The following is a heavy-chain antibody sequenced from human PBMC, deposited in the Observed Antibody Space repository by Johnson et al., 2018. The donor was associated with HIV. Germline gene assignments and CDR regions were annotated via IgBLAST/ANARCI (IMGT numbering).Heavy chain of an antibody. CDR2: ICGSGGST. D-gene: IGHD1-26*01. Sequence: VQLVETGGGLIQPGGSLRLSCAASGFTVSSNYMSWVRQAPGKGLEWVSVICGSGGSTYYADSVKGRLPISRDTSKNTLYLQMNSLRAEDTAVYYCAKDRIVGAIGDAFDIWGQGTMVTVSS. CDR1: GFTVSSNY. V-gene: IGHV3-53*02. CDR3: AKDRIVGAIGDAFDI. J-gene: IGHJ3*02.